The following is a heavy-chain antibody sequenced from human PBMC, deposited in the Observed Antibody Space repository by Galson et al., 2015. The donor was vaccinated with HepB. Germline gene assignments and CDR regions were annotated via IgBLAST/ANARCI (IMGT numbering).Heavy chain of an antibody. CDR2: IIPIFRKT. Sequence: SVKVSCKASGVTYSRHLISWVRQAPGHGLEWVGSIIPIFRKTNYAQSFQGRVTITADESTRTVYMELNSLRSDDTAVYYCARVGKGVLRAFMVETTEEFFDSWGQGTLITVS. CDR1: GVTYSRHL. V-gene: IGHV1-69*13. D-gene: IGHD2-21*02. J-gene: IGHJ4*03. CDR3: ARVGKGVLRAFMVETTEEFFDS.